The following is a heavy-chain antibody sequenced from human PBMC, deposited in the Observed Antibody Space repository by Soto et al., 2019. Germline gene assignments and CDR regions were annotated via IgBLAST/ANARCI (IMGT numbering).Heavy chain of an antibody. CDR2: SIPVLGTT. Sequence: QVQLVQSGAEVKKPGSSVKVSCKASGGAFNSFDISWVRQAPGLGLEWMGGSIPVLGTTSYAQKFQGRITITADAFTRTGDIGRYSPVSDDLASPSCARAGADRDRTYDFGGGSFDSWGQGTLVTVSS. D-gene: IGHD3-3*01. CDR3: ARAGADRDRTYDFGGGSFDS. CDR1: GGAFNSFD. V-gene: IGHV1-69*01. J-gene: IGHJ4*02.